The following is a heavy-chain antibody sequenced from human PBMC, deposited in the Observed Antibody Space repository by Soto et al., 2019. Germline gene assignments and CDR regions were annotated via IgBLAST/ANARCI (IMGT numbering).Heavy chain of an antibody. V-gene: IGHV3-23*01. CDR2: IGGSGGST. Sequence: EVQLLESGGGLVQPGGSLRLSCAASGFAFSNYAMSWVRQAPGKGLEWVSTIGGSGGSTHDADSVKGRLTFSRDNSKNTLYLQMNSLRAEDTAVYYCAKGSCTNGVCYPDYWGQGTLVTVSS. J-gene: IGHJ4*02. CDR1: GFAFSNYA. D-gene: IGHD2-8*01. CDR3: AKGSCTNGVCYPDY.